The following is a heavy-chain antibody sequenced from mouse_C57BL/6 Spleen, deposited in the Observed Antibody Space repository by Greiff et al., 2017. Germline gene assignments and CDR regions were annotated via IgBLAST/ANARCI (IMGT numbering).Heavy chain of an antibody. CDR3: ARYSYYDYDGTGYFDY. D-gene: IGHD2-4*01. CDR2: IRNKANGYTT. V-gene: IGHV7-3*01. J-gene: IGHJ2*01. Sequence: EVKLVESGGGLVQPGGSLSLSCAASGFTFTDYYMSWVRQPPGKVLEWLGFIRNKANGYTTEYSASVKGRFTISSDNSQSILYLQLHALSAADRATYYGARYSYYDYDGTGYFDYWGQGTTRTVSS. CDR1: GFTFTDYY.